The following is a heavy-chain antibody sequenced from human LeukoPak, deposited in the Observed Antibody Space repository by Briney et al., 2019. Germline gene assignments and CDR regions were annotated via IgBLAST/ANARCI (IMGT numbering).Heavy chain of an antibody. J-gene: IGHJ4*02. Sequence: GASVKVSCKASGGTFSSYAISWVRQAPGQGLEWMGGIIPIFGTANYAQKFQGRVTITADESTSTAYMELSSLRSEDTAVYYCARGPALGDWLLFYFDYWGQGTLVTVSS. CDR2: IIPIFGTA. CDR3: ARGPALGDWLLFYFDY. D-gene: IGHD3-9*01. V-gene: IGHV1-69*13. CDR1: GGTFSSYA.